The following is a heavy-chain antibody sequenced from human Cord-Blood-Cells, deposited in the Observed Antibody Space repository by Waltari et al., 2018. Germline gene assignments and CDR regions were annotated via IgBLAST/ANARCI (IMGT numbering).Heavy chain of an antibody. D-gene: IGHD3-16*01. Sequence: QVQLVESGGGVVQPGRSLRLSCAASGFTFSSYAMHWVRQAPGKGLEWVAVISYDGSNKYYADSVKGRFTISRDNSKNTLYLQMNSLRAEDTAVYYCARGDLGGSFDYWGQGTLVTVSS. CDR2: ISYDGSNK. J-gene: IGHJ4*02. V-gene: IGHV3-30-3*01. CDR1: GFTFSSYA. CDR3: ARGDLGGSFDY.